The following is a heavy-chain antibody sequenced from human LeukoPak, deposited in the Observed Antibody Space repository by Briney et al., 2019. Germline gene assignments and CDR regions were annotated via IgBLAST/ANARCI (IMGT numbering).Heavy chain of an antibody. J-gene: IGHJ6*03. V-gene: IGHV4-34*01. Sequence: SETLSLTCAVYGGSFSGYYWSWIRQPPGKGLEWIGEINHSGSTNYNPSLKSRGTISVDTSKNQFSLTLSSVTAADTAVYYCARALYCSSTSCYTHYYYYMDVWGKGTTVTVSS. CDR3: ARALYCSSTSCYTHYYYYMDV. CDR1: GGSFSGYY. CDR2: INHSGST. D-gene: IGHD2-2*02.